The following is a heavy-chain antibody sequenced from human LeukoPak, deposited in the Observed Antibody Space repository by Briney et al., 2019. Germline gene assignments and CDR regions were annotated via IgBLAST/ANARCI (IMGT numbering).Heavy chain of an antibody. Sequence: AGGSLRLSCAASGFTFSDYYMSWLRQAPGKGREWVSYISSSGSTIYYAASVKGRFTISRDNAKNSLYLQMNSLRAEDTAVYYCAGTGTPLLYAFDIWGQGTMVTVSS. CDR3: AGTGTPLLYAFDI. CDR1: GFTFSDYY. J-gene: IGHJ3*02. CDR2: ISSSGSTI. V-gene: IGHV3-11*04. D-gene: IGHD1-7*01.